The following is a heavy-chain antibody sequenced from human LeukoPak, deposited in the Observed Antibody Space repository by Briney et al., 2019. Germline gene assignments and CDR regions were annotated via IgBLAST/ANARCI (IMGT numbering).Heavy chain of an antibody. CDR1: GFTFSSYS. CDR2: ISSSSSYI. CDR3: VRERDHGYCSGGSCSGDPGWFDP. J-gene: IGHJ5*02. Sequence: SGGSLRLSCAASGFTFSSYSMNWVRQAPGKGLEWVSSISSSSSYIYYADSVKGRFTISRDNAKNSLYLQMNSLRAEDTAVYYCVRERDHGYCSGGSCSGDPGWFDPWGQGTLVTVSS. V-gene: IGHV3-21*01. D-gene: IGHD2-15*01.